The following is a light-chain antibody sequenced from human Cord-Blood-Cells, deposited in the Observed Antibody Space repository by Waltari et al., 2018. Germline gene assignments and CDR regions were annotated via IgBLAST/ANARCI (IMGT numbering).Light chain of an antibody. CDR2: WAS. J-gene: IGKJ3*01. CDR3: QQYYSTPFT. CDR1: QSVLYSSNNKNY. Sequence: DIVMPQSPDSPDVSLGERATINCKSSQSVLYSSNNKNYLAWYQQKPGQPPKLLIYWASTRESGVPDRFSGSGSGTDFTLTISSLQAEDVAVYYCQQYYSTPFTFGPGTKVDIK. V-gene: IGKV4-1*01.